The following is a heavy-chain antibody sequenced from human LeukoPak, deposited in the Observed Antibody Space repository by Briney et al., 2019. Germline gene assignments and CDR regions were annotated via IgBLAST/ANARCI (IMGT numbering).Heavy chain of an antibody. CDR2: ITSSSSII. CDR1: GFTFSSST. V-gene: IGHV3-48*01. J-gene: IGHJ6*03. D-gene: IGHD3-10*01. CDR3: ARHFGSGSYYYHYMDV. Sequence: GGSLRLSCAASGFTFSSSTMNWVRQAPGRGLEWISHITSSSSIIYYADSVQGRFTISRDDAKNSLYLQMNSLRAEDTAVYYCARHFGSGSYYYHYMDVWGKGTTVTVSS.